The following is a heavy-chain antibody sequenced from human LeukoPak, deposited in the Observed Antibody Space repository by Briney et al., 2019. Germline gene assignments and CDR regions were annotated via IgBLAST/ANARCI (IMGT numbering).Heavy chain of an antibody. Sequence: SLSLSCAASGFTFDDYAMHWVRQAPGKGLEWVSGIIWNSGSIGYADSVKGRFTISRDNAKNSLYLQMNSLRAEDTALYYCAKDFVRGADGKDYYYMDVWGKGTTVTVSS. CDR2: IIWNSGSI. D-gene: IGHD6-13*01. CDR3: AKDFVRGADGKDYYYMDV. CDR1: GFTFDDYA. V-gene: IGHV3-9*01. J-gene: IGHJ6*03.